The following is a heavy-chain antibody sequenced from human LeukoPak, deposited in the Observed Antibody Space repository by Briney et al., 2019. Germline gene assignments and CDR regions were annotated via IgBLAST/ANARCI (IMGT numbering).Heavy chain of an antibody. V-gene: IGHV1-3*01. CDR2: INAGNGNT. Sequence: ASVKVSCKASGYSFSSYALHWVRQAPGQRPEWMGWINAGNGNTKYSQKFQGRVTIIRDTSASTAYMELSSLRSEDTAVYYCARDLLSDDSPYFDYWGQGTLVTVSS. CDR1: GYSFSSYA. CDR3: ARDLLSDDSPYFDY. D-gene: IGHD2-15*01. J-gene: IGHJ4*02.